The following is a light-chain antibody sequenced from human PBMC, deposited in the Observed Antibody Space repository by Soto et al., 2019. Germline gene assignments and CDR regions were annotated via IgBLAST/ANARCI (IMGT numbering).Light chain of an antibody. Sequence: QSVLTQLPSASGTPGQRVTISCSGSSSNIGSNTVNWYQQLPGTAPKLLIYSNNQRPSGVPDRFSGSKSGTSASLAISGLQSEDEADYYCAAWDDSLNGPVFGGGTKLT. CDR1: SSNIGSNT. V-gene: IGLV1-44*01. CDR3: AAWDDSLNGPV. CDR2: SNN. J-gene: IGLJ2*01.